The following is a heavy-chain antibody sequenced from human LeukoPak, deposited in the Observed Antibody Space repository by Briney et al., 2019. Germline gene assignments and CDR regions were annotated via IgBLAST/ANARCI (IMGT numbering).Heavy chain of an antibody. Sequence: PSETLSLTCTVSGGSISSSSYYWGWIRQPPGKGLEWIGSIYYSGSTYYNPSLKSRVTISVDTSKNQFSLKLSSVTAADTAVYYCARADCSSTSCWSRVHWFDPWGQGTLVTVSS. V-gene: IGHV4-39*07. CDR2: IYYSGST. J-gene: IGHJ5*02. CDR3: ARADCSSTSCWSRVHWFDP. D-gene: IGHD2-2*01. CDR1: GGSISSSSYY.